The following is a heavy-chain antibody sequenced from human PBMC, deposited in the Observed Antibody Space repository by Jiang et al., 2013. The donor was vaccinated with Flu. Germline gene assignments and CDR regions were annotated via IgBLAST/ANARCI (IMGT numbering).Heavy chain of an antibody. V-gene: IGHV3-30*02. CDR3: AKGLWFGELSVPTDAFDI. Sequence: AASGFTFSSYGMHWVRQAPGKGLEWVAFIRYDGSNKYYADSVKGRFTISRDNSKNTLYLQMNSLRAEDTAVYYCAKGLWFGELSVPTDAFDIWGQGTMVTVSS. CDR1: GFTFSSYG. J-gene: IGHJ3*02. D-gene: IGHD3-10*01. CDR2: IRYDGSNK.